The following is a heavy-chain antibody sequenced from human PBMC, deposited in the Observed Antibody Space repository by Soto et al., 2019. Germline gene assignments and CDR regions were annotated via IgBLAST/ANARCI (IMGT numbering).Heavy chain of an antibody. CDR1: GISLSTSGVS. CDR2: IYCDDDN. D-gene: IGHD3-10*01. Sequence: QITLKESGPTLVKPTQTLTLTCTFSGISLSTSGVSVGWIRQPPGKAREWLSLIYCDDDNRYSPSLKNRLTITKDTSKTLGVLTTTHMDPVDTGTYYCAHKRLSLLWFGDPGSCAPWGQGTLVTVSS. J-gene: IGHJ5*02. V-gene: IGHV2-5*02. CDR3: AHKRLSLLWFGDPGSCAP.